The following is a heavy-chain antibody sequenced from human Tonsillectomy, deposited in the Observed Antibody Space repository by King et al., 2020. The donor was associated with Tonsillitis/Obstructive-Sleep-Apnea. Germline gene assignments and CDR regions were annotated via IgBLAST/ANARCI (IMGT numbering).Heavy chain of an antibody. D-gene: IGHD2-2*01. CDR1: GFTFDDYA. CDR2: ISWDSNNI. J-gene: IGHJ6*03. V-gene: IGHV3-9*01. Sequence: VQLVQSGGGLVQPGRSLRLSCAASGFTFDDYAVHWVRQAPGKGLEWVSGISWDSNNIGYADSVKGRFTISRDNAKNSLYLQMNSLRAEDTALYYCAKAPGPIVVVSVANRAQGFYYYMDVWGKGTTVTVSS. CDR3: AKAPGPIVVVSVANRAQGFYYYMDV.